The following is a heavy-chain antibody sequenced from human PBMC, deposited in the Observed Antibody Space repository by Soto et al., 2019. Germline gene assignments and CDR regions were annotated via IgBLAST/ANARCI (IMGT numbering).Heavy chain of an antibody. CDR3: VTIIIPGTRNTVFEP. J-gene: IGHJ5*02. CDR1: GVSIGSVDNY. V-gene: IGHV4-39*01. Sequence: SETLSLTCSVSGVSIGSVDNYCAWIRQAPGKGLEWIGSVYYVGSPFYNPSLKSRVTMSIDTTKNQFSLNLTSVTATDTAVYYCVTIIIPGTRNTVFEPRGQGISVTVSS. CDR2: VYYVGSP.